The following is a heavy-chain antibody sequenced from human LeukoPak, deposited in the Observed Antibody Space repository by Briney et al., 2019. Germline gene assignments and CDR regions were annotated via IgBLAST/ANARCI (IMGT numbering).Heavy chain of an antibody. CDR2: VYTSGNT. V-gene: IGHV3-53*01. D-gene: IGHD6-19*01. Sequence: GGSLRLSCAASGFTVSRNYMSWVRQAPGKGLEWVSVVYTSGNTYYADSVKGRFTISRDTSENTVSLQMDSLRAEDTAVYYCAKSPPPLSMALAGNFFDCWRQVTLVIVSS. CDR1: GFTVSRNY. J-gene: IGHJ4*02. CDR3: AKSPPPLSMALAGNFFDC.